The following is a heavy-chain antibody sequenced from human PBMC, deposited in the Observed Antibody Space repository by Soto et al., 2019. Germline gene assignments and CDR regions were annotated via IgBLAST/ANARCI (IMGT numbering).Heavy chain of an antibody. Sequence: SETLSLTCAVYGGSFTGYYWSWIRQPPGKGLEWIGEIIHGGNTNYNPSLKSRVTISLDTSTNQFSLKLSSVTAADTAVYHCARVFCSSTSCHSYFDYWGQGTQVTVSS. D-gene: IGHD2-2*01. J-gene: IGHJ4*02. V-gene: IGHV4-34*12. CDR1: GGSFTGYY. CDR3: ARVFCSSTSCHSYFDY. CDR2: IIHGGNT.